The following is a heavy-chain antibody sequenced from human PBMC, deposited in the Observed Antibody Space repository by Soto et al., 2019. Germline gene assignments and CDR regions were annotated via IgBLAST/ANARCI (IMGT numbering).Heavy chain of an antibody. V-gene: IGHV3-33*01. J-gene: IGHJ6*02. CDR1: GFTFSSYG. CDR3: ARDRGDLDTAMVKIRYYYYGMDV. Sequence: PGGSLRLSCAASGFTFSSYGMHWVRQAPGKGLEWVAVIWYDGSNKYYADSVKGRFTISRDNSKNTLYLQMNSLRAEDTAVYYCARDRGDLDTAMVKIRYYYYGMDVWGQGTTVTVSS. D-gene: IGHD5-18*01. CDR2: IWYDGSNK.